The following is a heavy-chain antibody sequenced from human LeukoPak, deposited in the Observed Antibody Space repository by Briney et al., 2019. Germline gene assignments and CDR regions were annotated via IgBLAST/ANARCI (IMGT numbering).Heavy chain of an antibody. V-gene: IGHV6-1*01. CDR2: TYYRYKGFN. CDR3: ARDEGGTRIGWVWVDP. J-gene: IGHJ5*02. Sequence: SQTLSLPCALSVDSVSSNSAVGNWIRQSPSRGVEWLGRTYYRYKGFNDYAGSVKSQLTINPDTSKHGFSVTLSSVTRDDIAVEYCARDEGGTRIGWVWVDPWGGGTQATVSS. CDR1: VDSVSSNSAV. D-gene: IGHD1-1*01.